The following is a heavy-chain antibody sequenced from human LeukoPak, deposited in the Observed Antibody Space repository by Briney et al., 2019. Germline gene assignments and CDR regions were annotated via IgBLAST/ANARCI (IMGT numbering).Heavy chain of an antibody. CDR1: GGSISSGDYY. V-gene: IGHV4-30-4*08. CDR2: IYYSGST. CDR3: ARLQIFGGLTAPVDAFDI. J-gene: IGHJ3*02. D-gene: IGHD3-3*01. Sequence: PSETLSLTCTVSGGSISSGDYYWSWIRQPPGKGLEWIGYIYYSGSTYYNPSLKSRVTISVDTSKNQFSLKLSSVTAADTAVYYCARLQIFGGLTAPVDAFDIWGQGTMVTVSS.